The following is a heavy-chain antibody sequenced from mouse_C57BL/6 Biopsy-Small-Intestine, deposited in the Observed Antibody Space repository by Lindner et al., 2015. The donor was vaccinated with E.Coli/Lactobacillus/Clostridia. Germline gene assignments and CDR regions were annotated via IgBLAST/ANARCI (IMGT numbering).Heavy chain of an antibody. V-gene: IGHV1-82*01. CDR2: IYPGDGDT. CDR1: GYAFSSSW. J-gene: IGHJ3*01. CDR3: ARRGDYDEGVWFAY. Sequence: VQLQESGAELMKPGASVKVSCKASGYAFSSSWMDWVKQRPGKGLEWIGRIYPGDGDTNYNGKFKGKATLTADKSSNTAYMQLSSLTSEDSAVYFCARRGDYDEGVWFAYWGQGTLVTVSA. D-gene: IGHD2-4*01.